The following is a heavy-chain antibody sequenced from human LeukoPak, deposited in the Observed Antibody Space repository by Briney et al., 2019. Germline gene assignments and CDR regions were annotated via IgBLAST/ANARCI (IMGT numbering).Heavy chain of an antibody. CDR1: GYTFTTYW. CDR3: ARCIAVAGTCYFDC. D-gene: IGHD6-19*01. V-gene: IGHV5-51*01. J-gene: IGHJ4*02. Sequence: GESLKISCKGSGYTFTTYWIAWVRQMPGKGLEWMGVIYPGDSDTRYNPSFQGQVTISADKSISTAYLQWSSLKASDTAMYYCARCIAVAGTCYFDCWGQGTLVTVSS. CDR2: IYPGDSDT.